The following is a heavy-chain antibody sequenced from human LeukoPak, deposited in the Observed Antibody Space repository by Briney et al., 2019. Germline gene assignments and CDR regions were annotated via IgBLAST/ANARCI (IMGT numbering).Heavy chain of an antibody. Sequence: GGSLRLSCAASGFTFSSYAMHWVRQAPGKGLEWVAVISYDGSNKYYADSVKGRFTISRDNSKNTLYLQMNSLRAEDTAVYYCARRPSDYWGQGTLVTVSS. CDR3: ARRPSDY. V-gene: IGHV3-30-3*01. CDR1: GFTFSSYA. CDR2: ISYDGSNK. J-gene: IGHJ4*02.